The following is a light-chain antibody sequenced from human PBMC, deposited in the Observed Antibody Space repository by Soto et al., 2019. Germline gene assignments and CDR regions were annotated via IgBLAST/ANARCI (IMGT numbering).Light chain of an antibody. CDR2: DVS. CDR3: SSYTSSSTYV. V-gene: IGLV2-14*01. CDR1: SSDVGGYNY. Sequence: QSSLTQPASVSGSPGHAITISCTGTSSDVGGYNYVSWYQQQPGKAPKLMIYDVSNRPSGVSNRFSGSKSGNTASLTISGLQAEDEADYYCSSYTSSSTYVFGTGTKVTVL. J-gene: IGLJ1*01.